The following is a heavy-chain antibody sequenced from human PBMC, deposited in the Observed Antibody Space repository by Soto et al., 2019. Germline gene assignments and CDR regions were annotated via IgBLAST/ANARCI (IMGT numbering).Heavy chain of an antibody. Sequence: SETLSLTCAVSSGSISSSNWWSWVRPPPGKGLERIGEIHQKGRTKNNPSLKSQNNISIDKSKNKISLKLRSVIAADTAVYYCARGPAAGTSGTLPFDPWGQGTLVTVSS. D-gene: IGHD6-13*01. J-gene: IGHJ5*02. CDR1: SGSISSSNW. V-gene: IGHV4-4*02. CDR3: ARGPAAGTSGTLPFDP. CDR2: IHQKGRT.